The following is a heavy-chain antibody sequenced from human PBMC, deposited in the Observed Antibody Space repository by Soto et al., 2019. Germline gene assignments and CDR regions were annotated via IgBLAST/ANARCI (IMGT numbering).Heavy chain of an antibody. CDR3: TTDSQITVEYFDF. V-gene: IGHV3-15*07. CDR1: GFTFTYAW. J-gene: IGHJ4*02. Sequence: PGGSLRLSCAASGFTFTYAWMHWVRQAPGKGLEWVGLIKGKSDRGATDYAAPVNGRFHISRDDSKNTVYLEMNSLKTEDTAVYFCTTDSQITVEYFDFWGQGALVTVSS. D-gene: IGHD3-3*01. CDR2: IKGKSDRGAT.